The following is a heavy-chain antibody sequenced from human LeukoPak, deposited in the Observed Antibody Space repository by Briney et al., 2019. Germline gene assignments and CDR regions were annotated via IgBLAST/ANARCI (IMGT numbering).Heavy chain of an antibody. CDR3: ARVLRYCSSTSCYTGDPGWFDP. D-gene: IGHD2-2*02. J-gene: IGHJ5*02. CDR1: GYSFTSYW. CDR2: IYPGDSDT. V-gene: IGHV5-51*01. Sequence: GESLKISCKGSGYSFTSYWIGWVRQMPGKGLEWMGIIYPGDSDTRYNPSFQGQVTISADKSISTAYLQWSSLKASDTAMYYCARVLRYCSSTSCYTGDPGWFDPWGQGTLVTVSS.